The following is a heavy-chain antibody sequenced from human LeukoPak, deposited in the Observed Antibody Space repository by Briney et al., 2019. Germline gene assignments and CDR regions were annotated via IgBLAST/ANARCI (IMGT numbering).Heavy chain of an antibody. CDR1: GYTFTGSS. CDR3: ARDFRGSYSH. Sequence: ASVKVSCKASGYTFTGSSMHWVRQAPGRGLECLGWIKPDSGDTNYAQKFQGRVAMTRDTSTSTAYMELSRLTSDDTAVYYCARDFRGSYSHWGQGTQVTVSS. CDR2: IKPDSGDT. V-gene: IGHV1-2*02. D-gene: IGHD2-21*01. J-gene: IGHJ4*02.